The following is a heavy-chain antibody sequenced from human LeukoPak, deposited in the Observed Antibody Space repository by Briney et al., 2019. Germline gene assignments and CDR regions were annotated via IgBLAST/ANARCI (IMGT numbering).Heavy chain of an antibody. V-gene: IGHV1-2*02. CDR2: INPNSGGT. CDR3: ARDNTYCGGDCYGDAFDI. D-gene: IGHD2-21*02. Sequence: ASVKVSCKASGYTFTGYYIHRVRQAPGPGLEWMGWINPNSGGTNYAQKFQGRVTMTRDTSISTAYMELSRLRSDDTAVYYCARDNTYCGGDCYGDAFDIWGQGTMVTVSS. CDR1: GYTFTGYY. J-gene: IGHJ3*02.